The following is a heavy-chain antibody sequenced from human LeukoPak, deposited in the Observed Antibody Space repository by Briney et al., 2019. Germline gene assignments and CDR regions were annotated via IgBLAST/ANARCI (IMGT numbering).Heavy chain of an antibody. D-gene: IGHD4-17*01. V-gene: IGHV4-30-2*01. CDR1: GGSISSGGYS. J-gene: IGHJ3*02. CDR2: IYHSGST. CDR3: ARGNGDYVNYAFDI. Sequence: PSETLSLTCAVSGGSISSGGYSWSWIRQPPGKGLEWIGYIYHSGSTYYNPSLKSRVTISVDRSKNQFSLKLSSATAADTAVYYCARGNGDYVNYAFDIWGRGTMVTVSS.